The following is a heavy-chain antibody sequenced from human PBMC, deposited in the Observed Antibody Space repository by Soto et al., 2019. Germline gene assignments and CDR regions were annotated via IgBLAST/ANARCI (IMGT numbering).Heavy chain of an antibody. V-gene: IGHV1-58*01. J-gene: IGHJ6*02. CDR1: GFTFTSSA. D-gene: IGHD3-10*01. CDR2: IVVGSGNT. CDR3: AAPYGSGSYSHYGMDV. Sequence: ASVKVSCKASGFTFTSSAVQWVRQARGQRLEWIGWIVVGSGNTNYAQKFQERVTITRDMSTSTAYMELSSLRSEDTAVYYCAAPYGSGSYSHYGMDVWGQGTRVTVSS.